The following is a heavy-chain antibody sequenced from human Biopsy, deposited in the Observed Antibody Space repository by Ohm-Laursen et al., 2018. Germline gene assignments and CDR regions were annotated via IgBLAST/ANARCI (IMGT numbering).Heavy chain of an antibody. Sequence: SLRLSCAASGFTLSDRYMDWVRQAPGKGLEWVGRSRNKANSYVTHHAASVRGRFIISRDGSGNSLYLQMNSLKSEDTAMYYCVRVGDYFAYDVWGQGTKVIVSS. D-gene: IGHD4-17*01. CDR2: SRNKANSYVT. J-gene: IGHJ3*01. V-gene: IGHV3-72*01. CDR3: VRVGDYFAYDV. CDR1: GFTLSDRY.